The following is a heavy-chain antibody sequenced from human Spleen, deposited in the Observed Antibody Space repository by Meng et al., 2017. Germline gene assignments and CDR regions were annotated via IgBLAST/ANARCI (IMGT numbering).Heavy chain of an antibody. CDR1: GFTFSSCA. V-gene: IGHV3-23*01. Sequence: GESLKISCAASGFTFSSCAMNWVRQAPGKGLEWVSAISGGVGSTFYADSVKGRFTTSRDNSKNTLYLQMNSLRAEDTAVYYCAKAGGEPTPSTTVGYGMDVWGQGTTVTVSS. CDR3: AKAGGEPTPSTTVGYGMDV. J-gene: IGHJ6*02. CDR2: ISGGVGST. D-gene: IGHD4-11*01.